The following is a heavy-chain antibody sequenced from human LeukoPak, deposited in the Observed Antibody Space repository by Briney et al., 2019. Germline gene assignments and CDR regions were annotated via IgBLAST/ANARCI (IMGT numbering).Heavy chain of an antibody. V-gene: IGHV4-39*07. CDR1: GGSISSSSYY. D-gene: IGHD6-13*01. CDR3: ARGDSHLAAGTSGVDP. J-gene: IGHJ5*02. Sequence: SETLSLTCTVSGGSISSSSYYWGWIRQPPGKGLEWIGSIYYSGSTYYNPSLKSRVTISVDTSKNQFSLKLSSVTAADTAVYYCARGDSHLAAGTSGVDPWGQGTLVTVSS. CDR2: IYYSGST.